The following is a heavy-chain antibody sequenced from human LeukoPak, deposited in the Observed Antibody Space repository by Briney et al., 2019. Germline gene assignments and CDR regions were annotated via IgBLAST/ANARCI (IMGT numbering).Heavy chain of an antibody. J-gene: IGHJ4*02. CDR2: IYYSGST. CDR3: ARNLYGHPLVY. D-gene: IGHD4-17*01. CDR1: GGSISSYF. Sequence: SKTLSLTCTVSGGSISSYFWSWIRQPPGKGLEWIGYIYYSGSTNYNPSLKSRVTISVDTSKNQFSLKLTSVTAADTAVYYCARNLYGHPLVYWGQRTLVTVSS. V-gene: IGHV4-59*01.